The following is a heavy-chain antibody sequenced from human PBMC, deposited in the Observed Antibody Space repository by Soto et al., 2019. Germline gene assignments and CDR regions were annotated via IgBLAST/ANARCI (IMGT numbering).Heavy chain of an antibody. V-gene: IGHV1-3*01. CDR2: INGGNGDT. D-gene: IGHD2-2*01. CDR3: ARGYCSSTSCQYYFDY. J-gene: IGHJ4*02. Sequence: GASVKVSCKASGYTFTGYAIHWVRQAPGQRLEWMGWINGGNGDTKYSQKFQGRVTITRDTSASTAYMELTSPGSEDTALYHCARGYCSSTSCQYYFDYWGQGTPVTVSS. CDR1: GYTFTGYA.